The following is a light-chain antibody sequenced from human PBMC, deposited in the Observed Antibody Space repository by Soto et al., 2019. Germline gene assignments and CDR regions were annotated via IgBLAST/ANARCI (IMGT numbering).Light chain of an antibody. CDR1: QSVSSY. J-gene: IGKJ1*01. CDR3: QQYDDWPET. Sequence: EKVMTQSPATLSVSPGERATLSCRASQSVSSYLAWYQQKPGQAPRLLIYDASTRATGVPARFSGSGSGTEFTLTISGLQSEDLAVYYCQQYDDWPETFGQGTKVEIK. V-gene: IGKV3-15*01. CDR2: DAS.